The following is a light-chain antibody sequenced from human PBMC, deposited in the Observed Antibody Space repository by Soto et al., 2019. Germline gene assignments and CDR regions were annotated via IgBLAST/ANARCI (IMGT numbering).Light chain of an antibody. CDR2: GAS. CDR3: QQYGSSPFT. V-gene: IGKV3-20*01. J-gene: IGKJ3*01. Sequence: EIVLTQSPGTLTLSPGERATLSCRASQSVSSSYLAWYQQKPGQTPRLLFYGASSRATGIPDRFSGSGSGTDFTLTISRLEPEYFAVYYCQQYGSSPFTFGPGTKVDIK. CDR1: QSVSSSY.